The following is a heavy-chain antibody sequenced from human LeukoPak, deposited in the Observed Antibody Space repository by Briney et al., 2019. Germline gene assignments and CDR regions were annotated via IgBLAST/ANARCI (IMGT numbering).Heavy chain of an antibody. CDR2: IIPIFGTA. CDR1: GYTFTSYY. Sequence: SVKVSCKASGYTFTSYYMHWVRQAPGQGLEWMGGIIPIFGTANYAQKFQGRVTITADESTSTAYMELSSLRSEDTAVYYCARVPGSGATVTYDYWGQGTLVTVSS. CDR3: ARVPGSGATVTYDY. V-gene: IGHV1-69*13. J-gene: IGHJ4*02. D-gene: IGHD4-17*01.